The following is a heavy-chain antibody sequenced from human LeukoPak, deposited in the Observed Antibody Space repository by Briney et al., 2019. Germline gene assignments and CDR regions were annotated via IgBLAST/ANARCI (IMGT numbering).Heavy chain of an antibody. D-gene: IGHD5-12*01. CDR3: ARDLANSGYDSPCFDY. Sequence: GGSLRLSCAASGFTVSSNYMSWVRQAPGKGLEWVSVIYSGGSTYYADSVKGRFTISRDNSKNTLYLQMNSLSAEDTAVYYCARDLANSGYDSPCFDYWGQGTLVTVSS. V-gene: IGHV3-53*01. J-gene: IGHJ4*02. CDR2: IYSGGST. CDR1: GFTVSSNY.